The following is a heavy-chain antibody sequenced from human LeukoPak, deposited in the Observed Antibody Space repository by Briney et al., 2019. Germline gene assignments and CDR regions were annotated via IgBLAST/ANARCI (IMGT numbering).Heavy chain of an antibody. V-gene: IGHV3-21*01. CDR3: ARETLGAI. J-gene: IGHJ3*02. CDR1: GFTFSTYS. Sequence: GGSLRLSCAASGFTFSTYSMNWVRLAPGKGLEWVSSIGTSGRYIYYADSVKGRFTISRDNAKNSLYLRMNSLRAEDTAVYYCARETLGAIWGQGTMVTVSS. CDR2: IGTSGRYI. D-gene: IGHD3-16*01.